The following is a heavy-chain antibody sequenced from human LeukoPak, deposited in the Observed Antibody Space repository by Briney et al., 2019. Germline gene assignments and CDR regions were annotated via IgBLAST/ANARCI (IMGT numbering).Heavy chain of an antibody. CDR2: IYYSGST. J-gene: IGHJ4*02. D-gene: IGHD6-13*01. V-gene: IGHV4-30-4*08. CDR3: ASRDSSSHRTEY. CDR1: GGSISSGDYY. Sequence: ASETLSLTCTVSGGSISSGDYYWSWIRQPPGKGLEWIGYIYYSGSTYYNPSLKSRVTISVDTSKNQFSLKLSSVTAADTAVYYCASRDSSSHRTEYWGQGTLVTVSS.